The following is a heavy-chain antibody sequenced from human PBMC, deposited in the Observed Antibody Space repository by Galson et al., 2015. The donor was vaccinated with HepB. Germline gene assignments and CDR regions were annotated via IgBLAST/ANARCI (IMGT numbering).Heavy chain of an antibody. D-gene: IGHD3-10*01. CDR2: IWYDGSNK. CDR1: GFSFSSYG. V-gene: IGHV3-33*01. CDR3: ARGMVRGVPDY. Sequence: RISCAASGFSFSSYGMNWVRQAPGKGLEWVAVIWYDGSNKYYADSVKGRFTISRDNSKNTLYLQMNSLRAEDTAVYYCARGMVRGVPDYWGQGTLVTVSS. J-gene: IGHJ4*02.